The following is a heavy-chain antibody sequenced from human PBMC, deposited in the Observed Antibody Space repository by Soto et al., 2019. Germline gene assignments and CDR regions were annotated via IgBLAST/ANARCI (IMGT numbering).Heavy chain of an antibody. D-gene: IGHD3-10*01. V-gene: IGHV3-74*01. CDR1: GFTFSSFW. CDR2: INTDGSST. J-gene: IGHJ4*02. Sequence: EVQLVESGGGLVQPGGSLRLSCAVSGFTFSSFWMHWVRQAPGEGLVWVSRINTDGSSTSYADSVKGRFTISRDNAKNTLYLQMNRLRVEDTAMYYCAKRGVDTFGLSYWGQGTRVTVSS. CDR3: AKRGVDTFGLSY.